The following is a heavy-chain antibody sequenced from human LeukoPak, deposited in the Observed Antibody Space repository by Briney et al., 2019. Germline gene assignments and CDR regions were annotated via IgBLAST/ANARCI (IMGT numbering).Heavy chain of an antibody. J-gene: IGHJ6*03. D-gene: IGHD3-3*01. CDR3: ARGSPYYDFWSGYYPNYYYYYMDV. Sequence: ASVKVSCKASGYTFTSYGISWVRQAPGQGLEWMGWISAYNGNTNYAQKLQGRVTMTTDTSTSTAYMELRSLRSDDTAVYYCARGSPYYDFWSGYYPNYYYYYMDVWGKGTTVTVSS. CDR2: ISAYNGNT. CDR1: GYTFTSYG. V-gene: IGHV1-18*01.